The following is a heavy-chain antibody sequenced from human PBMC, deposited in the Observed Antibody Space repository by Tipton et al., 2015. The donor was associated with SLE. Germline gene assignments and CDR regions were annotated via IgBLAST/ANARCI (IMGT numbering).Heavy chain of an antibody. V-gene: IGHV4-59*11. CDR2: IYYSGST. CDR1: GGSISSHY. J-gene: IGHJ6*02. Sequence: TPSLTCTVSGGSISSHYWSWIRQPPGKGLEWIGYIYYSGSTNYNPSLKSRVTISVDTSKNQFSLKLSSVTAADTAVYYCARLAVAEKDVWGQGTTVTVSS. CDR3: ARLAVAEKDV. D-gene: IGHD6-19*01.